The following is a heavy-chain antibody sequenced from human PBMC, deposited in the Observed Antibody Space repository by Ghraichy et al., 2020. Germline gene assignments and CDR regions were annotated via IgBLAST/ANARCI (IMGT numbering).Heavy chain of an antibody. CDR1: GGSFSGYY. Sequence: GSLSLTCAVYGGSFSGYYWSWIRQPPGKGLEWIGEINHSGSTNYNPSLKSRVTISVDTSKNQFSLKLSSVTAADTAVYYCARGLWGGRTYYYDSSGYPFDYWGQGTLVTVSS. V-gene: IGHV4-34*01. D-gene: IGHD3-22*01. CDR2: INHSGST. J-gene: IGHJ4*02. CDR3: ARGLWGGRTYYYDSSGYPFDY.